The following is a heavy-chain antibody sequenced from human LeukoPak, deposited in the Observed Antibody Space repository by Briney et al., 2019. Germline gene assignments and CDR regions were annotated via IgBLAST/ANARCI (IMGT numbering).Heavy chain of an antibody. CDR2: ISSSGSTI. CDR3: ARDLITIFGVATGGLDY. J-gene: IGHJ4*02. V-gene: IGHV3-48*03. D-gene: IGHD3-3*01. Sequence: GGSLRLSCAASGFTFSSYEMNWVRQAPGQGLEGVSYISSSGSTIYYADSVKGRFTISRDNAKNSLYLQMNSLRAEATAVYYCARDLITIFGVATGGLDYWGQGTLVTVSS. CDR1: GFTFSSYE.